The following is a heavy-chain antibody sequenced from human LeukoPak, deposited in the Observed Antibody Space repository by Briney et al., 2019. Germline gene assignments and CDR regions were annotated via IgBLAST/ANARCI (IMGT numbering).Heavy chain of an antibody. CDR1: VGYISSSSYY. D-gene: IGHD5-12*01. CDR3: SRRVATAFNWFDP. CDR2: IYYSGST. Sequence: SETLSLTCTVSVGYISSSSYYSGWIRQPPGKGLEWIGSIYYSGSTYYNPSLKSRVTISLDTSKNQFSLKLSSVTASDTAVYYYSRRVATAFNWFDPWAQGTLVTVSS. J-gene: IGHJ5*02. V-gene: IGHV4-39*01.